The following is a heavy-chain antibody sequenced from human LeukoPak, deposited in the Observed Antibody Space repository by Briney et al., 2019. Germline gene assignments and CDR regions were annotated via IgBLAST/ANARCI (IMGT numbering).Heavy chain of an antibody. J-gene: IGHJ6*02. Sequence: PGGSLRLSCAASGFTFSSYGMHWVRQAPGKGLEWVAVISYDGSNKYYADSVKDRLTISRDNSKNTLYLQMNSLRAEDTAVYYCASSGWSLPLYYYYGMDVWGQGTTVTVSS. CDR1: GFTFSSYG. CDR3: ASSGWSLPLYYYYGMDV. V-gene: IGHV3-30*03. D-gene: IGHD6-19*01. CDR2: ISYDGSNK.